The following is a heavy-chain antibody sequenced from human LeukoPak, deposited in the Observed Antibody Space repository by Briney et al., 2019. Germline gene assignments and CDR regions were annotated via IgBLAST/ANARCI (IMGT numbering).Heavy chain of an antibody. CDR2: INTNTGNP. J-gene: IGHJ4*02. CDR3: AREPTYYYGSGSYYSPDY. CDR1: GYTLTELS. V-gene: IGHV7-4-1*02. Sequence: ASVKVSCKVSGYTLTELSMHWVRQAPGQGLEWMGWINTNTGNPTYAQGFTGRFVFSLDTSVSTAYLQISSLKAEDTAVYYCAREPTYYYGSGSYYSPDYWGQGTLVTVSS. D-gene: IGHD3-10*01.